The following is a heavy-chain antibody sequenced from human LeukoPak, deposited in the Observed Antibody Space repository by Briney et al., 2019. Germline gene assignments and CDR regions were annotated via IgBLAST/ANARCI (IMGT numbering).Heavy chain of an antibody. Sequence: GSLRLSCAASEFTFSSYWMSWVRPAPGKGLEWVANIKQDGGEKYYLDSVKGRFTVSRDNAKNSLYLQMNSLRAEDTAVYYCARVGARQILEYWGQGTLVTVSS. D-gene: IGHD4-17*01. CDR2: IKQDGGEK. CDR1: EFTFSSYW. CDR3: ARVGARQILEY. V-gene: IGHV3-7*01. J-gene: IGHJ4*02.